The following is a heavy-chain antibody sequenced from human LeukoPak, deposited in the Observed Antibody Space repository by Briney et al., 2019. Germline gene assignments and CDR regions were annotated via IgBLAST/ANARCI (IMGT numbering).Heavy chain of an antibody. V-gene: IGHV1-3*04. D-gene: IGHD2-21*02. Sequence: GASVKVSCKASGYTSTSYAMHWVRQAPGQRLECMGWINTGNGNTKYSQKFQGRVTITRDTSASTAYMDLSSLRSEDTAVYYCARNTETAIPLPYYFDYWGQGTLVTVSS. CDR2: INTGNGNT. CDR1: GYTSTSYA. J-gene: IGHJ4*02. CDR3: ARNTETAIPLPYYFDY.